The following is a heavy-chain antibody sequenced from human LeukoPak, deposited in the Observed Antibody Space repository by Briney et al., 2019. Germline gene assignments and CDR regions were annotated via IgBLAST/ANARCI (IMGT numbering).Heavy chain of an antibody. CDR1: GGSFSGYY. V-gene: IGHV4-34*01. D-gene: IGHD3-10*01. Sequence: SETLSLTCAVYGGSFSGYYWSWIRQPPGKGLEWIGEINHSGSTNYNPSLKSRVTISVDTSKNQFSLKLSSVTAADTAVYYCARGTWFGDNLDYWSQGTLVTVSS. CDR2: INHSGST. CDR3: ARGTWFGDNLDY. J-gene: IGHJ4*02.